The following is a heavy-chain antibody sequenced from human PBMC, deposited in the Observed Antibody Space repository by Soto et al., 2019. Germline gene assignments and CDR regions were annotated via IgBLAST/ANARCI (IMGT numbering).Heavy chain of an antibody. V-gene: IGHV1-2*02. CDR1: GYTFTGYY. D-gene: IGHD4-17*01. J-gene: IGHJ2*01. CDR3: ARPSRGVYGDYASWYFDL. Sequence: ASVKVSCKASGYTFTGYYMHWVRQAPGQGLEWMGWINPNSGGTNYAQKFQGRVTMTRDTSISTAYMELSRLRSGDTAVYYCARPSRGVYGDYASWYFDLWGRGTLVTVSS. CDR2: INPNSGGT.